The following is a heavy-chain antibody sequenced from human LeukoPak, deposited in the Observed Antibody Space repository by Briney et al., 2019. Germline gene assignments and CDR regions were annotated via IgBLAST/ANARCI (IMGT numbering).Heavy chain of an antibody. CDR2: ITSSSSYI. D-gene: IGHD4-17*01. V-gene: IGHV3-21*01. CDR1: IFTFSSYN. CDR3: ARESGSVTSEVDFDY. Sequence: GGSLRLSCAASIFTFSSYNMNWVRQAPGKVLEWVSSITSSSSYIYYADSVKGRFTISRDNAKTSLYMQMNSLRAEDTAVYYCARESGSVTSEVDFDYWGQGTMVTVSS. J-gene: IGHJ4*02.